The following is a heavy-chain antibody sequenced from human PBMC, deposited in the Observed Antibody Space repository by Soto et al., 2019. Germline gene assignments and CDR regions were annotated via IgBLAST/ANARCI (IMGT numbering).Heavy chain of an antibody. J-gene: IGHJ4*02. D-gene: IGHD3-10*01. CDR2: IFHDGTA. CDR3: ARLVYDTRLNYMYFDF. V-gene: IGHV4-4*02. CDR1: GVSISSGNW. Sequence: PSETLSLTCAVSGVSISSGNWWTWVRQTPQRGLEYIGEIFHDGTANYYPSFERRVAISVDTSKNQFSLKLTSVTAADTAIYLCARLVYDTRLNYMYFDFWGQGALVTGSS.